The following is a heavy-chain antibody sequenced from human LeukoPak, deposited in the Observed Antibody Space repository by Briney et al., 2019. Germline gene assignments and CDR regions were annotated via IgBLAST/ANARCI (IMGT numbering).Heavy chain of an antibody. D-gene: IGHD5/OR15-5a*01. Sequence: GGSLRLSCAASGFTFNSYSMNWVRQAPGKGLEWVSSISSGSTYIYYADSVKGRFTISRDNAKNSLYLQMNSLRAEDTAVYYCASDWDSVRSRSHFDFWGQGTLATVSS. CDR2: ISSGSTYI. V-gene: IGHV3-21*01. J-gene: IGHJ4*02. CDR1: GFTFNSYS. CDR3: ASDWDSVRSRSHFDF.